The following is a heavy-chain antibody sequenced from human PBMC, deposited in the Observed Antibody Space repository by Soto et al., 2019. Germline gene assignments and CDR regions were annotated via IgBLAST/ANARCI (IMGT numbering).Heavy chain of an antibody. CDR1: GGSISSGGYY. V-gene: IGHV4-31*03. CDR3: ARATYYYESSGYSDRVLDY. J-gene: IGHJ4*02. CDR2: IYYSGNT. D-gene: IGHD3-22*01. Sequence: QVQLQESGPGLVKPSQTLSLTCTVSGGSISSGGYYWSWIRQHPGKGLEWIGYIYYSGNTYYNPYLKSRVTISEDTSKNQFSLKLSSVTAADTAVYYGARATYYYESSGYSDRVLDYWGQGTLVTVSS.